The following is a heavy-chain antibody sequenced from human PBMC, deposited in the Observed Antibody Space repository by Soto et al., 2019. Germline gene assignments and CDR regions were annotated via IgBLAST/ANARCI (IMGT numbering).Heavy chain of an antibody. V-gene: IGHV4-30-2*01. CDR3: AILGGVAIYS. CDR2: IYPGGKT. J-gene: IGHJ5*02. Sequence: TLSLTCAVSGGSISSDHYPWTWMAQPPGKGRVSIGYIYPGGKTYYRSSLKSRATIAQDTYNNLVFLRLTSVTDADADVYFVAILGGVAIYSWGQGTLVTVSS. D-gene: IGHD3-3*01. CDR1: GGSISSDHYP.